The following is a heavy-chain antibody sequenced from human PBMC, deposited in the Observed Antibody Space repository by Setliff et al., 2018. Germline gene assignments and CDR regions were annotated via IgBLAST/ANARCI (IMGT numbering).Heavy chain of an antibody. J-gene: IGHJ4*02. CDR3: ARQPRGIGYSDY. CDR1: GGTFSSYA. CDR2: IIPIFGTA. Sequence: SVKVSCKASGGTFSSYAISWVRQAPGQGLEWMGGIIPIFGTANYAQKFQGRVTITADESTSTAYMELSSLKASDTAMYYCARQPRGIGYSDYWGQGTLVTVSS. D-gene: IGHD3-3*01. V-gene: IGHV1-69*13.